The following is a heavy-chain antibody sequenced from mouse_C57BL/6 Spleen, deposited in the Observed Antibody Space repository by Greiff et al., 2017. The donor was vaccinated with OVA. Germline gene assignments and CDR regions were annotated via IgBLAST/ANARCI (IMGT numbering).Heavy chain of an antibody. Sequence: DVQLVESGPGLVKPSQSLSLTCSVTGYSITSGYYWNWIRQFPGNKLEWMGYISYDGSNNYNPSLKNRISITRDTSKNQFFLKLNSVTTEDTATYYCARDYGNYFDYWGQGTTLTVSS. J-gene: IGHJ2*01. CDR3: ARDYGNYFDY. CDR1: GYSITSGYY. D-gene: IGHD2-1*01. CDR2: ISYDGSN. V-gene: IGHV3-6*01.